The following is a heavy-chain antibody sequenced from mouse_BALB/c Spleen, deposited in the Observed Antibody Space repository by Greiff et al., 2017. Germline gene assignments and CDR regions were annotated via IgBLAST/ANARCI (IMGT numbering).Heavy chain of an antibody. Sequence: QVQLQQPGAELVKPGASVKLSCKASGYTFTSYWMHWVKQRPGQGLEWMGEINPSSGRTNYNEKFKSKATLTVDKSSSTAYMQLSSLTSEDSAVYYCARGGITTAWFAYWGQGTLVTVSA. CDR1: GYTFTSYW. CDR2: INPSSGRT. CDR3: ARGGITTAWFAY. V-gene: IGHV1S81*02. J-gene: IGHJ3*01. D-gene: IGHD1-1*01.